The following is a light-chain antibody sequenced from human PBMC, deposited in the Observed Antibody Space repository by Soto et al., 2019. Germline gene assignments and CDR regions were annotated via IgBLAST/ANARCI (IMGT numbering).Light chain of an antibody. CDR2: EVS. CDR1: SSDVGGYNY. Sequence: QSALTQPASVSGSPGQSITISCTGTSSDVGGYNYVSRYQQHPGRAPKLIIFEVSNRPSGVSDRFSGSKSDNTASLTISGLQAEDEADYYCNSYTSRATGVFGGGTKLTVL. V-gene: IGLV2-14*01. J-gene: IGLJ2*01. CDR3: NSYTSRATGV.